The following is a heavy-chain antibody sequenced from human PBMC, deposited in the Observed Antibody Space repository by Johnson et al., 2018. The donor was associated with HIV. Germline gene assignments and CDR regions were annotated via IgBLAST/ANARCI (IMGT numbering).Heavy chain of an antibody. Sequence: QVQLVESGGGVVQPGRSLRLSCAASGFTFNNYPLHWVRQAPGKGLEWVAVMSYDGSNKYYADSVKGRFTISRDNSKNTLYLQMDSLRVEDTAVYYCARACRDGYTCDAFDIWGQGTMVTVSS. J-gene: IGHJ3*02. CDR2: MSYDGSNK. CDR1: GFTFNNYP. CDR3: ARACRDGYTCDAFDI. D-gene: IGHD5-24*01. V-gene: IGHV3-30*04.